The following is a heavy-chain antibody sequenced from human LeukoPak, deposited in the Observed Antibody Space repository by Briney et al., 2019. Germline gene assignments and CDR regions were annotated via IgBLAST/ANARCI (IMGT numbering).Heavy chain of an antibody. D-gene: IGHD3-9*01. CDR1: GGSISSYY. J-gene: IGHJ4*02. Sequence: SETLSLTCTVSGGSISSYYWSWIRQPAGKGLEWIGRIYTSGSTNYNPSLKSRVTMSVDTSKNQLSLKLSSVTAADTAVYYCARERIRYFDWLLDYWGQGTLVTVSS. CDR2: IYTSGST. V-gene: IGHV4-4*07. CDR3: ARERIRYFDWLLDY.